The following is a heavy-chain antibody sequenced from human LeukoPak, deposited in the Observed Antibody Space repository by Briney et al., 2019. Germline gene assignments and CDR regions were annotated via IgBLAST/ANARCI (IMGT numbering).Heavy chain of an antibody. CDR3: ARDSTYYYASGSSGPHYFDS. J-gene: IGHJ4*02. CDR2: ISNVETNT. Sequence: PGRSLRLSCAASGFTVSNYAMHWVRQAPGKWLEWVAVISNVETNTYYADSVKGRFTISRDNSKTTLYLQLNSLRAEDTSVYYCARDSTYYYASGSSGPHYFDSWGQGNLVTVSS. V-gene: IGHV3-30*01. CDR1: GFTVSNYA. D-gene: IGHD3-10*01.